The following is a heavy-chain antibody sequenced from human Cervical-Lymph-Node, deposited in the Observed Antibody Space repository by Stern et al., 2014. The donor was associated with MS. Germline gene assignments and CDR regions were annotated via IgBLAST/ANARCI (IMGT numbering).Heavy chain of an antibody. Sequence: QVQLGQSGAEAKKPGASVKVSCKSSGYTFGSYGISWVRQAPGQGLEWVGWISGYSGNTDYAQKLQGRVTMTTDTSTSTAYMELRSLRSDDTAVYYCARDRREDYIWGTYRIDFWGQGTLVTVSS. CDR1: GYTFGSYG. CDR2: ISGYSGNT. V-gene: IGHV1-18*01. CDR3: ARDRREDYIWGTYRIDF. D-gene: IGHD3-16*01. J-gene: IGHJ4*02.